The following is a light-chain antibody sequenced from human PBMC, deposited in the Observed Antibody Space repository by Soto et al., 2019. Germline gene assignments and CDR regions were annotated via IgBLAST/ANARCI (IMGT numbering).Light chain of an antibody. CDR2: DAS. V-gene: IGKV1-33*01. CDR1: QNINNY. J-gene: IGKJ5*01. CDR3: QQLNTLPFT. Sequence: DIPMTQSPASLSASVGDSVPITCQASQNINNYLNWYQQKQGRAPTLLIYDASNLEAGVPSRFRGSGSGTEFTITISGLMPEDFETYHCQQLNTLPFTFGQGTRLEIK.